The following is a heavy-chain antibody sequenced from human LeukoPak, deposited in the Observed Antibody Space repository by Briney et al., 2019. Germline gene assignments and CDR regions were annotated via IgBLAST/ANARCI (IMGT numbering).Heavy chain of an antibody. D-gene: IGHD5-24*01. CDR3: ARINRDGYNYGGGQNDY. Sequence: SETLSLTCTVSGVSISSGSYYWSWIRQPAGKGLEWIGRIYTSGSTNYNPSLKSRVTISVDTSKNQFSLKLNSVTAADTAVYYCARINRDGYNYGGGQNDYWGQGTLVTVSS. CDR1: GVSISSGSYY. CDR2: IYTSGST. V-gene: IGHV4-61*02. J-gene: IGHJ4*02.